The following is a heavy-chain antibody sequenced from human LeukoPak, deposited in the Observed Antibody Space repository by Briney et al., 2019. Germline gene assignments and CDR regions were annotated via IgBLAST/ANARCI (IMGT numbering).Heavy chain of an antibody. V-gene: IGHV3-7*01. CDR1: GFLFSNYW. J-gene: IGHJ3*02. D-gene: IGHD6-13*01. CDR3: ARIGLYTSSWYFDI. Sequence: GGSLRLSCAASGFLFSNYWMSWVRQAPGKGLECVAIIKQDESEKYYVDSVKGRFTVSRDNAKNSLYLQVNRLRAEDTAVYYCARIGLYTSSWYFDIWGQGTMVTVSS. CDR2: IKQDESEK.